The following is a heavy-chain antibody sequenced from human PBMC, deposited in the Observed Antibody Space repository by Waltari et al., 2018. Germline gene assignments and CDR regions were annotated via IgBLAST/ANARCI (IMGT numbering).Heavy chain of an antibody. D-gene: IGHD2-2*01. Sequence: EVQLVESGGGLVQPGRSVRLSCAASGFTFDAYAINGVRQAPGKGLEWVSGISWNSGSIGYADSVKGRFTISRDNAKNSLYLQMNSLRAEDTALYYCAKGPAAIDYWGQGTLVTVSS. V-gene: IGHV3-9*01. CDR1: GFTFDAYA. CDR3: AKGPAAIDY. CDR2: ISWNSGSI. J-gene: IGHJ4*02.